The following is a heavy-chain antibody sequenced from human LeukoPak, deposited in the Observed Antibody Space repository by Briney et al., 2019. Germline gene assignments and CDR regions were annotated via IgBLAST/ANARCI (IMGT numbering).Heavy chain of an antibody. CDR3: TRGGLTFGGN. Sequence: SETLSLTCAVFGGSISSSNLWSWVRQPPGKGLEWIGEVSHRGDTNYNPSLKSRVTISVDKSKNQFSLRLTSVTAADTAVYYCTRGGLTFGGNWGQGILVTVSS. CDR1: GGSISSSNL. D-gene: IGHD3-10*01. V-gene: IGHV4-4*02. CDR2: VSHRGDT. J-gene: IGHJ4*02.